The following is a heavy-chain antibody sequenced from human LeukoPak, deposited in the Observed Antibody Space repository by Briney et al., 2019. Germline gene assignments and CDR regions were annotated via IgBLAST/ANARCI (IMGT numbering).Heavy chain of an antibody. CDR3: AREGEVTGTWIGAFDI. J-gene: IGHJ3*02. Sequence: PGGSVSLSCAGCGFTYSSYVMSGVRQAPGEGLDGVSVISGSGGVTYYADSVKGRFTISRDYSKNTLYLQMNSLRAEDTAVYYCAREGEVTGTWIGAFDIWGQGTMVTVSS. CDR1: GFTYSSYV. V-gene: IGHV3-23*01. D-gene: IGHD6-19*01. CDR2: ISGSGGVT.